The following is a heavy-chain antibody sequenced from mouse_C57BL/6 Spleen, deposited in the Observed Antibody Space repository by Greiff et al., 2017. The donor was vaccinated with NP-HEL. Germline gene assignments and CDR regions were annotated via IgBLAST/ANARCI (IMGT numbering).Heavy chain of an antibody. CDR2: INPYNGGT. CDR3: AREGGMEDYYAMDY. Sequence: EVQLQQSGPVLVKPGASVKMSCKASGYTFTDYYMNWVKQSHGKSLEWIGVINPYNGGTSYNQKFKGKATLTVDKSSSTAYMELNSLTSEDSAVYYCAREGGMEDYYAMDYLGQGTSVTVSS. V-gene: IGHV1-19*01. J-gene: IGHJ4*01. D-gene: IGHD2-10*02. CDR1: GYTFTDYY.